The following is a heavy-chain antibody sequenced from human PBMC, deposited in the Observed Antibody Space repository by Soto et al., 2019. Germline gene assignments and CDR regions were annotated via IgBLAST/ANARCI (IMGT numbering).Heavy chain of an antibody. J-gene: IGHJ5*02. CDR3: ARMGDYSNYSWFDP. D-gene: IGHD4-4*01. CDR2: IYPGDSDT. Sequence: GESLKISCKGSGYSFTRYWIGWVGPMPGKGLEWMGIIYPGDSDTRYSPSFQGQVTISADKSISTAYLQWSSLKASDTAMYYCARMGDYSNYSWFDPWGQGTLVTVSS. CDR1: GYSFTRYW. V-gene: IGHV5-51*01.